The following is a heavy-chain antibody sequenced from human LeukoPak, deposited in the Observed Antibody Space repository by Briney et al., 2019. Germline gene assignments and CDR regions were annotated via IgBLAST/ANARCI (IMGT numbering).Heavy chain of an antibody. CDR2: ISSSSSYI. J-gene: IGHJ4*02. Sequence: GGSLRLSCAASGFTFSSYSMNWVRQAPGKGLEWVSSISSSSSYIYYADSVKGRFTISRDNAKNSLYLQMNSLRAEDTAVYYCARDQSITMVRVITRAPPKYWGQGTLVTVSS. CDR3: ARDQSITMVRVITRAPPKY. CDR1: GFTFSSYS. V-gene: IGHV3-21*01. D-gene: IGHD3-10*01.